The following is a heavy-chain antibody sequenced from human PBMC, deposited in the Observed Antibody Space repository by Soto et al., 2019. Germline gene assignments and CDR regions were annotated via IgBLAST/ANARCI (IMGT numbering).Heavy chain of an antibody. CDR1: GFTVSSNY. Sequence: GGSRRLSCAASGFTVSSNYMSGVRQAPGKGLEWVSVIYSCGSTYYADSVKGRFTISRDNSKNTLYLQMNSLRAEDTAVYYCAKASIAVAAHSGIYYSDSWGQGTLVTV. CDR3: AKASIAVAAHSGIYYSDS. J-gene: IGHJ4*02. D-gene: IGHD6-19*01. V-gene: IGHV3-53*01. CDR2: IYSCGST.